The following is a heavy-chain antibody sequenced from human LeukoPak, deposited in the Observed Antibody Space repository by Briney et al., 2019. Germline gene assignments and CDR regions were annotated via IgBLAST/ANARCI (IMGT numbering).Heavy chain of an antibody. D-gene: IGHD2-15*01. CDR3: ARLYCSGGSCNHFDY. Sequence: SETLSLTCTVSGGSISSGGYYWSWIRQRPGKGLEWIGYIYYSGSTYYNPSLKSRVTISVDTSKNQFSLKLSSVTAADTAVYYCARLYCSGGSCNHFDYWGQGTLVTVSP. V-gene: IGHV4-31*03. CDR2: IYYSGST. CDR1: GGSISSGGYY. J-gene: IGHJ4*02.